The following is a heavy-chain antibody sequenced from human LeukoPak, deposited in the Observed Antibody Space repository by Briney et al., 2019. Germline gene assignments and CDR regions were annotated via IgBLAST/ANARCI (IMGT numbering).Heavy chain of an antibody. Sequence: SETLSLTCSVSGGSMSSENEYWGWIRQTPGKGLEWIGSVYNTGSTDYNPSLKRRFSISIDTSKNQFSLKVTSVTAADTAVYYCARDHRYFDWFNAWGQGTLVTVSS. V-gene: IGHV4-39*02. D-gene: IGHD3-9*01. CDR1: GGSMSSENEY. CDR3: ARDHRYFDWFNA. J-gene: IGHJ5*02. CDR2: VYNTGST.